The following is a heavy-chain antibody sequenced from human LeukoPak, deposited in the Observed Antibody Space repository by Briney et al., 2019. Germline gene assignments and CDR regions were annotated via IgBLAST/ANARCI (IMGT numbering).Heavy chain of an antibody. J-gene: IGHJ4*02. CDR3: ATDLVGYYDYVWGSYRYTRSY. CDR1: GYTLTELS. CDR2: FDPEDGET. D-gene: IGHD3-16*02. Sequence: GASVKVSCKVSGYTLTELSMHWVRQAPGKGLEWMGGFDPEDGETIYAQKFQGRVTMTEDTSTDTAYMELSSPRSEDTAVYYCATDLVGYYDYVWGSYRYTRSYWGQGTLVTVSS. V-gene: IGHV1-24*01.